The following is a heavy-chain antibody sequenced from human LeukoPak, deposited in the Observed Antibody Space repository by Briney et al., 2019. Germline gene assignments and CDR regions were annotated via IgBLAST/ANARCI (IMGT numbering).Heavy chain of an antibody. J-gene: IGHJ4*02. CDR1: GGSISSSSYY. Sequence: SETLSLTCTVSGGSISSSSYYWGWIRQPPGKGLEWIGSIYYSGSTYYNPSLKSRVTISVDTSKNQFSLKLSSVTAADTAVYYCARLRAAAYFDYWGQGTLVTVSS. V-gene: IGHV4-39*01. CDR2: IYYSGST. D-gene: IGHD3-10*01. CDR3: ARLRAAAYFDY.